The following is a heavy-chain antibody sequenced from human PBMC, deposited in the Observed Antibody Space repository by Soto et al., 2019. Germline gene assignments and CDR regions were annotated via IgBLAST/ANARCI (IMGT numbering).Heavy chain of an antibody. CDR2: IIRIFGTA. Sequence: ASVKVSCKASGGTFSSYTINWVRQAPGQGLEWMGGIIRIFGTANYAQKFQGKVTITADESTSTAYMELSSLRSEDTAVYYCARTTKTMGGLAFDIWGQGTMVTVSS. D-gene: IGHD3-10*01. J-gene: IGHJ3*02. V-gene: IGHV1-69*13. CDR1: GGTFSSYT. CDR3: ARTTKTMGGLAFDI.